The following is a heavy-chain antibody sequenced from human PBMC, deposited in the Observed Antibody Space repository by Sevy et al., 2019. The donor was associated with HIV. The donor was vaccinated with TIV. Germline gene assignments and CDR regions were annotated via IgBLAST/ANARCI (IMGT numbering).Heavy chain of an antibody. D-gene: IGHD3-22*01. Sequence: GGSLRLSCAASGFTVSSNYMSWVRQAPGKGLEWVSVIYSGGSTYYADSVKGRFTISRDNSKNTLYLQMNSLRAEDTAVYYCARVSYDSKRYYWRQGTLVTVSS. J-gene: IGHJ4*02. CDR3: ARVSYDSKRYY. V-gene: IGHV3-53*01. CDR1: GFTVSSNY. CDR2: IYSGGST.